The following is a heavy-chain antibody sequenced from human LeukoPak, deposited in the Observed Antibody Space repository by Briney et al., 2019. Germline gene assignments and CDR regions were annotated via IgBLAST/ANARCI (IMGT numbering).Heavy chain of an antibody. CDR1: GYTFTDYY. Sequence: ASVKVSCKTSGYTFTDYYIHWVRQAPGQGLEWMGWINSNSGGTNYAQKFQGRVTMTRDTSITTAYMELSSLRSDDTAVYYCARETGGSGKYFDYWGQGALVTVFS. J-gene: IGHJ4*02. CDR3: ARETGGSGKYFDY. D-gene: IGHD3-10*01. CDR2: INSNSGGT. V-gene: IGHV1-2*02.